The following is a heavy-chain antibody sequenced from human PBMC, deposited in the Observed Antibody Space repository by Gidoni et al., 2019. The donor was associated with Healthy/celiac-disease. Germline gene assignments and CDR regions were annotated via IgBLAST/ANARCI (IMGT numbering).Heavy chain of an antibody. J-gene: IGHJ4*02. CDR3: ARPITRGYSSGWYRY. V-gene: IGHV3-30*04. Sequence: QVQLVESGGGVVQPGRSLRLSCAASGFTFRSYAMHWVRQAPGKGLEWVAVISYDGSNKYYADSVKGRFTISRDNSKNTLYLQMNSLRAEDTAVYYCARPITRGYSSGWYRYWGQGTLVTVSS. CDR1: GFTFRSYA. D-gene: IGHD6-19*01. CDR2: ISYDGSNK.